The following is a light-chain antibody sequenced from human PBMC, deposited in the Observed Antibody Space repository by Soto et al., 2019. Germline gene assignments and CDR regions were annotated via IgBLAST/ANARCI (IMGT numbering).Light chain of an antibody. CDR1: QSIGSR. V-gene: IGKV1-5*03. J-gene: IGKJ2*01. CDR2: KAS. CDR3: QQYNSYSPYT. Sequence: DIQMTQSPSTLSALVGDRVTISCRASQSIGSRVAWYQQKPGKAPKLLIYKASSLESGVPSRFSGSGSGTEFTLTIRSLQPEDFATYYCQQYNSYSPYTVGQGTKVDIK.